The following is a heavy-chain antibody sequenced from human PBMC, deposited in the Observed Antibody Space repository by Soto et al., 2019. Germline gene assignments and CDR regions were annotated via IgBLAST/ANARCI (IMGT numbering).Heavy chain of an antibody. Sequence: PGGSLRLSCAASGFTFSSYSMNWVRQAPGKGLEWVSSISSSSSYIYYADSVKGRFTISRDNAKNSLYLQMNSLRAEDTAVYYCAGDLLEMATISHYYGMDVWGQGTTVTVSS. V-gene: IGHV3-21*01. CDR1: GFTFSSYS. CDR2: ISSSSSYI. J-gene: IGHJ6*02. D-gene: IGHD5-12*01. CDR3: AGDLLEMATISHYYGMDV.